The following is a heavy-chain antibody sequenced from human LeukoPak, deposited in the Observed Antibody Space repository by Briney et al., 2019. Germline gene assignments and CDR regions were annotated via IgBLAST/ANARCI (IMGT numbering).Heavy chain of an antibody. CDR1: DGSFSGYY. CDR3: AGWWGTVVRGVIDY. Sequence: SETLSLTCAVYDGSFSGYYCSWIRQPPGKGLRWIGEINHSGSVNYNPSLKSRVTILLDTSKNQFSLKLSSVTAADTAVYYCAGWWGTVVRGVIDYWGQGTLVTVSS. CDR2: INHSGSV. V-gene: IGHV4-34*01. D-gene: IGHD3-10*01. J-gene: IGHJ4*02.